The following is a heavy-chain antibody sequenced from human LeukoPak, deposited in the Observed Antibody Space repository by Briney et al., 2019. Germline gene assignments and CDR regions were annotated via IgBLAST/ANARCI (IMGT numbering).Heavy chain of an antibody. J-gene: IGHJ4*02. CDR2: ISANSGDT. V-gene: IGHV1-18*01. CDR3: ARGHTASSIVDY. D-gene: IGHD2/OR15-2a*01. Sequence: ASVKVSCKASGYTFTNYGVTWVRQAPGQGLEWMGWISANSGDTNYAQKLQDRVTMSTDISTNTAYMELRSLKSDDTAVYYCARGHTASSIVDYWGQGTLVTVSS. CDR1: GYTFTNYG.